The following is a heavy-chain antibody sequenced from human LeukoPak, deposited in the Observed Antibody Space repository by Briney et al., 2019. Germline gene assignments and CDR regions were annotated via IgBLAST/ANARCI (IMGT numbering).Heavy chain of an antibody. CDR1: GGSFSGYY. V-gene: IGHV4-34*01. J-gene: IGHJ5*02. D-gene: IGHD2-2*01. CDR2: INHSGST. Sequence: SETLSLTCAVYGGSFSGYYWSWIRQPPGKGLEWIGEINHSGSTNYNPSLKSRVTISVDTSKNQFSLKLSSVTAADTAVYYCASYCSSTSCYGWFDPWGQGTRVTVSS. CDR3: ASYCSSTSCYGWFDP.